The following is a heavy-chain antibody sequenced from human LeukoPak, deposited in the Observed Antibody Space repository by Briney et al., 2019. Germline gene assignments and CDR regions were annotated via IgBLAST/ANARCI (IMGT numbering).Heavy chain of an antibody. CDR3: ARGSEEVATISEAFDI. CDR2: VYYSGST. CDR1: GGSMNNFF. Sequence: PSETLSLTCIVSGGSMNNFFWTWIRQTPGKRPEWIGYVYYSGSTKYNPSLERRVTILLDTSKNQFSLRLTSVTAADTAVYYCARGSEEVATISEAFDIWGQGTAVTVSS. J-gene: IGHJ3*02. V-gene: IGHV4-59*01. D-gene: IGHD5-24*01.